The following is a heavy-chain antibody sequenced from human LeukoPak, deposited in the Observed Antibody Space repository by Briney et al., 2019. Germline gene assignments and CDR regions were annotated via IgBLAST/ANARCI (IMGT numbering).Heavy chain of an antibody. J-gene: IGHJ4*02. V-gene: IGHV3-74*01. Sequence: GGSLRLSYAASGFSFSNYWMHWVRQTPGKGLVWVSRINTDGTSTSYADSVKGRFTISRDNAKNTLYLQVNSLRAEDTALHFCARSDSGDVDYWGQGTLVTVSS. CDR2: INTDGTST. CDR1: GFSFSNYW. D-gene: IGHD3-10*01. CDR3: ARSDSGDVDY.